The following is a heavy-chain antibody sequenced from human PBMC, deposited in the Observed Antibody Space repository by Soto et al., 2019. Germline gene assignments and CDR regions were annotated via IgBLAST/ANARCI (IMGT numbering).Heavy chain of an antibody. Sequence: EVQLVESGGGLVQPGGSLRLSCAASGFTFSNYWMHWVRQAPGEGLLWVSRIKGDGSSTSDADSVRGRFTISRDNAKNTVYLQMTSLRAEDTAVYYCASHVSQWRENTFDYWGQGTLVTVSS. CDR1: GFTFSNYW. V-gene: IGHV3-74*01. CDR3: ASHVSQWRENTFDY. CDR2: IKGDGSST. J-gene: IGHJ4*02. D-gene: IGHD6-19*01.